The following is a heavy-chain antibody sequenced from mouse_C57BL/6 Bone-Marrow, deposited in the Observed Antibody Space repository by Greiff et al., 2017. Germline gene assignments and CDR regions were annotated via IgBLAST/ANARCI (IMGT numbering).Heavy chain of an antibody. J-gene: IGHJ4*01. Sequence: QVQLQQPGAELVKPGASVKLSCKASGYTFTSYWMHWVKQRPGQGLEWIGMIHPNSGSTNYNEKFKSKATLTVDKSSSTAYMQLSSLTSEDSAVYYCARGVSMITKYYAMDYWGQGTSVTVSS. CDR2: IHPNSGST. CDR1: GYTFTSYW. CDR3: ARGVSMITKYYAMDY. V-gene: IGHV1-64*01. D-gene: IGHD2-4*01.